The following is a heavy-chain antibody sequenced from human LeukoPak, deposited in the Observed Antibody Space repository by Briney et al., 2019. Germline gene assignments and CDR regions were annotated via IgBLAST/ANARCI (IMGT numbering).Heavy chain of an antibody. CDR2: ISRSGDTI. J-gene: IGHJ4*02. Sequence: GGSLRLSCAASGFTFSSYEMNWVRQAPGKGLEWVSYISRSGDTIYFADSVKGRFTISRDNAKNSLYLQMSSLRAEDTAVYYCARDYASDYWGQGTLVTVSS. CDR1: GFTFSSYE. CDR3: ARDYASDY. V-gene: IGHV3-48*03. D-gene: IGHD3-10*01.